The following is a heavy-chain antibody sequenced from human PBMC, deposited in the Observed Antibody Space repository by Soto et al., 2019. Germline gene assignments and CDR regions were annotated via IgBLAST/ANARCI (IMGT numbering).Heavy chain of an antibody. V-gene: IGHV3-30*03. Sequence: PGGSLRLSCSASVFTFSNYGMHWVRQAPGKGLEWVAAISDDGVSKYYADSVQGRFTISRDNSESAVFLQMNSLRPDDTALYFCARAYYFGSGTSYTLYYWGQGTQVTVSS. CDR1: VFTFSNYG. J-gene: IGHJ4*02. CDR2: ISDDGVSK. D-gene: IGHD3-10*01. CDR3: ARAYYFGSGTSYTLYY.